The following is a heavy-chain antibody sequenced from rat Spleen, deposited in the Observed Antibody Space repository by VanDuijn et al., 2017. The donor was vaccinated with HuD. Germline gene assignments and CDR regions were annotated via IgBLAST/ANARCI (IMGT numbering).Heavy chain of an antibody. Sequence: EVQLMESDGGLVQPGRSMKLSCTASGLSFSNYDMAWVRQAPTKGLEWVASISYDGSRTFYRDSVKGRFTISRDNAKSTLYLQMDSLRSEDTATYYCARINYYDGTYYWGQGTLVTVSS. CDR1: GLSFSNYD. V-gene: IGHV5S23*01. CDR2: ISYDGSRT. D-gene: IGHD1-12*02. CDR3: ARINYYDGTYY. J-gene: IGHJ3*01.